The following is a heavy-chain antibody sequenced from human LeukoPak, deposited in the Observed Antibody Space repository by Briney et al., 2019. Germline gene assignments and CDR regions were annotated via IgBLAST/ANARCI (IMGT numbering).Heavy chain of an antibody. CDR1: GYTFTGYY. V-gene: IGHV1-2*04. D-gene: IGHD3-10*01. J-gene: IGHJ4*02. Sequence: GASVKVSCKASGYTFTGYYMHWVRQAPGQGLEWMGWINPNSGGTNYAQKFQGWVTMTRDTSISTAYMELSRLRSDDTAVYYCARLEVLLWFGELLPSPSYFDYWGQGTLVTVSS. CDR3: ARLEVLLWFGELLPSPSYFDY. CDR2: INPNSGGT.